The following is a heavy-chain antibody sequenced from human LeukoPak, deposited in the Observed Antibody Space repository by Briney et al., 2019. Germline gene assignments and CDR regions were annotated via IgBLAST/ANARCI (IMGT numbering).Heavy chain of an antibody. V-gene: IGHV1-69*05. D-gene: IGHD6-13*01. CDR2: IIPIFGTA. CDR3: ARPIAAAGNDAFDI. CDR1: GGTFSSYA. Sequence: SVKVSCKASGGTFSSYAISCVRQAPGQGLEWMGRIIPIFGTANYAQKFKGRATITTDESTSTAYMELSSLRSEDTAVYYCARPIAAAGNDAFDIWGQGTMVTVSS. J-gene: IGHJ3*02.